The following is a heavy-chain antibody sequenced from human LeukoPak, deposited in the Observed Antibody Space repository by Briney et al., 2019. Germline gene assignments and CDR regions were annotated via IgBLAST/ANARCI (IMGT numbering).Heavy chain of an antibody. CDR1: GGSISSGGYY. D-gene: IGHD5-12*01. V-gene: IGHV4-31*03. CDR3: ARAGLRGYAFDY. Sequence: SQTLSLTCTVSGGSISSGGYYWSWIRQHPGKGLEWIGYIYYSGSTYYNPSLKSRVTISVDTSKNQFSLKLSSVTAADTAVYYCARAGLRGYAFDYWGQGTLVTVSS. CDR2: IYYSGST. J-gene: IGHJ4*02.